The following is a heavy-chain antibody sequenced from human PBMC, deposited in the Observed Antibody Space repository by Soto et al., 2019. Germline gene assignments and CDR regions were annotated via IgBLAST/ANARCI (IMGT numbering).Heavy chain of an antibody. D-gene: IGHD4-17*01. V-gene: IGHV2-5*02. CDR3: AHRLGPYGDYVFDY. J-gene: IGHJ4*02. CDR2: IYWDDDK. Sequence: QITLKESGPTLVKPTQTLTLTCTFSGFSLSTSGVGVGWIRQPPGKALEWLALIYWDDDKRYSPSLKSRLTITKDTSKNQVVLTMTTMDPVDTATYYFAHRLGPYGDYVFDYWGQGTLVTVSS. CDR1: GFSLSTSGVG.